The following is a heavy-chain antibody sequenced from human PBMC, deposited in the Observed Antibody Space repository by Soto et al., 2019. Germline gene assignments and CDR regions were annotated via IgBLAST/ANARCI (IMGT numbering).Heavy chain of an antibody. CDR1: GYTFTSYG. V-gene: IGHV1-18*04. CDR2: ISAYNGNT. J-gene: IGHJ5*02. Sequence: ASVKVSCKASGYTFTSYGISWVRQAPGQGLEWMGWISAYNGNTNYAQKLQGRVTMTTDTSTSTAYMELRRLRSDDTAVYYCARALVACYDSSGSLSWFAPWGQGTLVTVSS. CDR3: ARALVACYDSSGSLSWFAP. D-gene: IGHD3-22*01.